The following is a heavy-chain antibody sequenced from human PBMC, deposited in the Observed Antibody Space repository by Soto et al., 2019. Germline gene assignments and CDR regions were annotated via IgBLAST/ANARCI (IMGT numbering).Heavy chain of an antibody. CDR1: GFSFSNYA. CDR3: VREASGWYSRGSFDF. D-gene: IGHD6-19*01. J-gene: IGHJ3*01. CDR2: ISGRGGSA. V-gene: IGHV3-23*01. Sequence: LRLSGAASGFSFSNYAVNWVRQAPGKGLEWVLVISGRGGSASYADSVQGRFTISRDNSNNTLYLQMNSLRAEDTAIYSCVREASGWYSRGSFDFWGRGTMVTVAS.